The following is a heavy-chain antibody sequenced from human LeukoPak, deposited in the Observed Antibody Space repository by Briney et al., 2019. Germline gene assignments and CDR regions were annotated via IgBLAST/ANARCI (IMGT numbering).Heavy chain of an antibody. D-gene: IGHD5-12*01. CDR1: GSTVSSNY. Sequence: PGGSLRLSCAVSGSTVSSNYMSWVRQAPGMGLEWVSVIYSGGSTYYADSVKGRFTVSRDNSENTLYLQMNSLRADDTAVYYCARGHGGYDPFDYWGQGTLVTVSS. CDR2: IYSGGST. J-gene: IGHJ4*02. CDR3: ARGHGGYDPFDY. V-gene: IGHV3-66*01.